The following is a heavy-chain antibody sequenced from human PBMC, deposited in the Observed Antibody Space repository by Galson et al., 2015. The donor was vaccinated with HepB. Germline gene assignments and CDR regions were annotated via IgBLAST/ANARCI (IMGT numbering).Heavy chain of an antibody. CDR1: GGSISDYY. D-gene: IGHD6-19*01. Sequence: DTLSLTCTMSGGSISDYYCGWIRQSPGKELEWIGYVSRSENTKYNPSLKSRVTMALDTSKNQFSLRLTSVTAADTAVYYCVTGRGWLVDYWGQGMFVTVSS. V-gene: IGHV4-59*01. CDR2: VSRSENT. J-gene: IGHJ4*02. CDR3: VTGRGWLVDY.